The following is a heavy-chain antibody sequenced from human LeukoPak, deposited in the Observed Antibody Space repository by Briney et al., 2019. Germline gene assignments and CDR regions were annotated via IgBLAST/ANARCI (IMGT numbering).Heavy chain of an antibody. CDR3: AKDSYVSGRPLHTFDV. CDR2: ISGDGAST. V-gene: IGHV3-23*01. CDR1: GFTFAIHA. D-gene: IGHD3-10*01. J-gene: IGHJ3*01. Sequence: GGSLRLSCAASGFTFAIHAMTWVRQAPGKGLEWVSGISGDGASTHYAESVKGQFTISRDNSPNTLFLQMNSLRVEDTAIYYCAKDSYVSGRPLHTFDVWGQGTMVTVSS.